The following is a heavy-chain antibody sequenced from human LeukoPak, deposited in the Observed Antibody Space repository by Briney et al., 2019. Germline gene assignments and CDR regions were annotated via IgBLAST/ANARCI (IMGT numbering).Heavy chain of an antibody. CDR1: GFTFSSYW. J-gene: IGHJ4*02. Sequence: GGSLRLSCAASGFTFSSYWMHWVRQAPGKGLEWVSVIYSDGSTYYADSVKGRFTISRDSSKNTLYLQMNSLGAEDTAVYYCARETVPAYFDYWGQGTLVTVS. D-gene: IGHD2-2*01. CDR3: ARETVPAYFDY. V-gene: IGHV3-53*01. CDR2: IYSDGST.